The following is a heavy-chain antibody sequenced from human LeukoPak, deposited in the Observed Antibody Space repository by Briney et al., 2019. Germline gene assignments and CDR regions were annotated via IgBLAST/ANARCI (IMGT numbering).Heavy chain of an antibody. V-gene: IGHV1-69*04. D-gene: IGHD6-13*01. J-gene: IGHJ5*02. Sequence: SVKVSCKASGGTFSSYAISWVRQAPGQGLEWMGRIIPILGIANYAQKFQGRATITADKSTSTAYMELSSLRSEDTAVYYCARGHAAGTSSWFDPWGQGTLVTVSS. CDR2: IIPILGIA. CDR1: GGTFSSYA. CDR3: ARGHAAGTSSWFDP.